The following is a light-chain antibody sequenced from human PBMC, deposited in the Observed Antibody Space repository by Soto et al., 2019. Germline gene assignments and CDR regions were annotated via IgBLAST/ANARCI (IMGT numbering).Light chain of an antibody. CDR3: SSYTSRSTLE. V-gene: IGLV2-14*01. CDR2: EVS. Sequence: QPVLTQPASVSGSPGQSITISCSGTSSDVGAYKYVSWYQQHPGKAPKLMIYEVSNRPSGVSNRFSGSKSGNTASLTISGLQSEDEADYYCSSYTSRSTLEFGGGTKLTVL. J-gene: IGLJ2*01. CDR1: SSDVGAYKY.